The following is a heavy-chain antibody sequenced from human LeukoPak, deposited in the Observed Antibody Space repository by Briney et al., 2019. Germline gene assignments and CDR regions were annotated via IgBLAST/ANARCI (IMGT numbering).Heavy chain of an antibody. CDR2: ISTTSRTL. Sequence: GGSLRLSCAASGFTFSTYSMNWVRQAPGKGLEWVSYISTTSRTLYYADSVKGRFTISRDNSKNTLYLQMHSLRAEHTAVYYCAKGTTSGYYYGTFDFWGQGTLLTVSS. J-gene: IGHJ4*02. CDR1: GFTFSTYS. V-gene: IGHV3-48*04. D-gene: IGHD3-22*01. CDR3: AKGTTSGYYYGTFDF.